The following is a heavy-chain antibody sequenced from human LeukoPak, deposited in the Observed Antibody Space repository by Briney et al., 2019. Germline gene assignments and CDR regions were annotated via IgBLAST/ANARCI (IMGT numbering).Heavy chain of an antibody. V-gene: IGHV4-39*01. CDR3: ARSHRIVGAIHNWFDP. CDR1: GGSISSSSYY. Sequence: PSETLSLTCTVSGGSISSSSYYWGWIRQPPGKGLEWIGSIYYSGSTYYNPSLKSRVTISVDTSKNQFSLKLSSVTAAGTAVYYCARSHRIVGAIHNWFDPWGQGTLVTVSS. CDR2: IYYSGST. J-gene: IGHJ5*02. D-gene: IGHD1-26*01.